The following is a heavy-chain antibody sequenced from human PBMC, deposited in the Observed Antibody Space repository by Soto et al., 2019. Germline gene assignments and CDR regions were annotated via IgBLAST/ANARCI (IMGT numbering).Heavy chain of an antibody. J-gene: IGHJ6*02. CDR2: IKRKIDGEKT. CDR1: GFSFSNAW. V-gene: IGHV3-15*07. CDR3: TTGSVEGV. Sequence: EVQLVESGGGLVKPGGSLRLSCAASGFSFSNAWMNWVRQAPGKGLEWVGRIKRKIDGEKTDYAGPVKGRFTISRDDSKNTLSLQMNRLKADDTAVYYCTTGSVEGVWGQGTTVTVSS.